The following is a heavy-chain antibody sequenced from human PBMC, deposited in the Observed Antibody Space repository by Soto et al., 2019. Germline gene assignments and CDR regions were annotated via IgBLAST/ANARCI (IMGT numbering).Heavy chain of an antibody. V-gene: IGHV1-2*04. CDR1: GYTFTSYG. CDR3: ARAGIVLMVYASYGMDV. Sequence: ASVKVSCKASGYTFTSYGISWVRQAPGQGLEWMGWINPNSGDTNYAQKFQGWVTMTRDTSISTAYMELSRLRSDDTAVYYCARAGIVLMVYASYGMDVWGQGTTVTVSS. J-gene: IGHJ6*02. D-gene: IGHD2-8*01. CDR2: INPNSGDT.